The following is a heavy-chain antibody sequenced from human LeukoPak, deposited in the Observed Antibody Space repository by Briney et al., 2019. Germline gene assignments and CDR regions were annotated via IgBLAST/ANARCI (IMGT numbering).Heavy chain of an antibody. D-gene: IGHD6-19*01. V-gene: IGHV3-23*01. CDR1: GFTFRSHA. J-gene: IGHJ4*02. Sequence: GGSLRLSCVGSGFTFRSHAVSWVRQAPEKGLEFVSGIYENGGTTYYADSVKGRFTISRDNSKNTLYLQMNSLRAEDTAVYYCAKRLAMTGTYHFDYWGQGTLVTVSS. CDR2: IYENGGTT. CDR3: AKRLAMTGTYHFDY.